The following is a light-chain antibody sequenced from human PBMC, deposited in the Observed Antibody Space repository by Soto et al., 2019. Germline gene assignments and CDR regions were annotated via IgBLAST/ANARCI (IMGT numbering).Light chain of an antibody. CDR1: QNINNY. Sequence: DSQMTRSPSSVSASVGYRFTSTCQASQNINNYLNWYQQKPGRAPKLLIYDASNLEAGVPSSFRGSGSGTHFTFTISRLQPEDIATYYCQQYENLPTFGQGTRLEI. CDR3: QQYENLPT. V-gene: IGKV1-33*01. J-gene: IGKJ5*01. CDR2: DAS.